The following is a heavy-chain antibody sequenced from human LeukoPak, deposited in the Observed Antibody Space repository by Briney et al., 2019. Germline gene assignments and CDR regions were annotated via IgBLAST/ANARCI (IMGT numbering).Heavy chain of an antibody. D-gene: IGHD2-15*01. J-gene: IGHJ4*02. CDR2: ISYDGSNK. Sequence: PGGSLRLSCAASGFTFSSYAMHWVRQAPGKGLEWVAVISYDGSNKYYADSVKGRFTTSRDNSKNTLYLQMNSLRAEDTAVYYCAREAAGFDYWGQGTLVTVSS. CDR3: AREAAGFDY. V-gene: IGHV3-30*01. CDR1: GFTFSSYA.